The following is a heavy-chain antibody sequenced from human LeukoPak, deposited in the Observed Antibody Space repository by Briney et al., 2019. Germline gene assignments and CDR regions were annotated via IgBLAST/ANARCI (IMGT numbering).Heavy chain of an antibody. V-gene: IGHV4-59*01. CDR1: GGSISSYY. CDR3: ARAGARYYDILTGYYLNWFDP. J-gene: IGHJ5*02. D-gene: IGHD3-9*01. CDR2: IYYSGST. Sequence: SETLSLTCTVSGGSISSYYWSWIWQPPGKGLEWIGYIYYSGSTNYNPSLKSRVTISVDTSKNQFSLKLSSVTAADTAVYYCARAGARYYDILTGYYLNWFDPWGQGTLVTVSS.